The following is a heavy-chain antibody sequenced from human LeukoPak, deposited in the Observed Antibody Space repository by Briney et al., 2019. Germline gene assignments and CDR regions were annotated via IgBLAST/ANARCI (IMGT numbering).Heavy chain of an antibody. D-gene: IGHD2-2*01. V-gene: IGHV5-51*03. CDR1: GYSFTSYW. CDR3: ASDLGYCSSTSGYVGVY. CDR2: VYPGDSDT. J-gene: IGHJ4*02. Sequence: PGESLKISCKGSGYSFTSYWIGWVRQMPGKGLEWMGTVYPGDSDTRYSPSFQGQVTISADKSISTAYLQWSSLKASDTAMYYCASDLGYCSSTSGYVGVYWGQGTLVTVSS.